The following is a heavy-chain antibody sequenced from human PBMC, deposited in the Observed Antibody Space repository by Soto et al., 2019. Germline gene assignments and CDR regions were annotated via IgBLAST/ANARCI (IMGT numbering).Heavy chain of an antibody. D-gene: IGHD1-26*01. CDR2: IWYDWSNK. V-gene: IGHV3-33*01. Sequence: PGGSLRLSCAASGFTFSFYGMHWVRQAPGKGLEWVAVIWYDWSNKYYADSAKGRFTIFRDNSKNTLYLQMDSLRAEDTAVYYCARDYSGTEPPSWGQGTLVTVSS. J-gene: IGHJ5*02. CDR3: ARDYSGTEPPS. CDR1: GFTFSFYG.